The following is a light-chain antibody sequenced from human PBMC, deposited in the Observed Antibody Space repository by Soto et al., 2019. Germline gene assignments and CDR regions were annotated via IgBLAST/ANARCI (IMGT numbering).Light chain of an antibody. CDR1: RTISSW. J-gene: IGKJ5*01. Sequence: DIQMTQSPSTLSVSVGDRVTITCRASRTISSWLAWYQQKPGRAPELLIRTASSLQSGVPSRFSGSGSGTDFTLTINSLQPDDSATYYCQQAYRFPITFGQGTRLEI. V-gene: IGKV1-12*01. CDR3: QQAYRFPIT. CDR2: TAS.